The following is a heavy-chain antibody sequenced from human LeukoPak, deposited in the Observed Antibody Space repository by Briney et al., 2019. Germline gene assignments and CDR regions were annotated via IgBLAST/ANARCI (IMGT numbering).Heavy chain of an antibody. Sequence: GRSLRLSCAASGFTFSSYWMHWVRQAPGKGLVWVSRINSDGSSTSYADSVKGRFTISRDNAKNTLYLQMNSLRAEDTAVYYCARERIAAHNWFDPWGQGTLVTVSS. D-gene: IGHD6-6*01. CDR3: ARERIAAHNWFDP. V-gene: IGHV3-74*01. J-gene: IGHJ5*02. CDR1: GFTFSSYW. CDR2: INSDGSST.